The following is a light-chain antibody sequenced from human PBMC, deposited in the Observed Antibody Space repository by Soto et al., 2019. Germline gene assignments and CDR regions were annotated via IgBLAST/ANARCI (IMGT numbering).Light chain of an antibody. J-gene: IGLJ2*01. V-gene: IGLV2-14*01. CDR3: SSYATGDTFP. CDR1: SRDFSDHNH. CDR2: EVS. Sequence: QSVLTQPASVSGSPGQSITISCTGTSRDFSDHNHVPWYQHHPGKAPKLIIYEVSNRPSGVSNRFSGSKSGNTASLTISGLQAEDEADYYCSSYATGDTFPFGGGTKLTVL.